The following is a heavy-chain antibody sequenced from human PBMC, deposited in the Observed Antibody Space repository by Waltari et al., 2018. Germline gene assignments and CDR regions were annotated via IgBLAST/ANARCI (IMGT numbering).Heavy chain of an antibody. V-gene: IGHV3-23*01. CDR1: GITSSHFP. Sequence: EVQLLESGGDLVQPEGSLRLSCAASGITSSHFPINWVRLAPGTGLAGVSAITVGDDAHYADSLRGRFTISRDSSKDTVHLQMNGLRVEDTAIYYCATPFYNWDDPLHSWGQGTPVTVSS. J-gene: IGHJ4*02. CDR3: ATPFYNWDDPLHS. D-gene: IGHD1-20*01. CDR2: ITVGDDA.